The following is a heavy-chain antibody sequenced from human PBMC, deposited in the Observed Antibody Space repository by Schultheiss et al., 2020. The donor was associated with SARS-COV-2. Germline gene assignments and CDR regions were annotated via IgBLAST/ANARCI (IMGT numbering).Heavy chain of an antibody. CDR2: ISSSSSYI. Sequence: GGSLRLSCAASGFTFSSYSMNWVRQAPGKGLEWVSSISSSSSYIYYADSVKGRFNISRDNSKSTLFLQMNSLRAEDTAVYYCAKFNWLGSSGWGDYWGQGTLVTVSS. CDR3: AKFNWLGSSGWGDY. J-gene: IGHJ4*02. CDR1: GFTFSSYS. D-gene: IGHD6-19*01. V-gene: IGHV3-21*04.